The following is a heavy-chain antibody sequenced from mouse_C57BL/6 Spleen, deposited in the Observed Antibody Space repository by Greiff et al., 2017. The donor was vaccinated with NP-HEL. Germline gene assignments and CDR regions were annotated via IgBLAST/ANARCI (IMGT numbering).Heavy chain of an antibody. V-gene: IGHV5-17*01. CDR1: GFTFSDYG. D-gene: IGHD2-3*01. CDR2: ISSGSSTI. Sequence: EVKVVESGGGLVKPGGSLKLSCAASGFTFSDYGMHWVRQAPEKGLEWVAYISSGSSTIYYADTVKGRFTISRDNAKNTLFLQMTSLRSEDTAMYYCARNDYWYFDVWGTGTTVTVSS. J-gene: IGHJ1*03. CDR3: ARNDYWYFDV.